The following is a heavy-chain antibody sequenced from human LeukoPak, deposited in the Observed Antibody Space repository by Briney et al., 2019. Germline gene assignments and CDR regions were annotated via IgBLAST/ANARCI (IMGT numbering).Heavy chain of an antibody. Sequence: PPETLSLTCTVSGGSISSSSYYWGWIRQPPGKGLEWIGSIYYSGSTNYNPSLKSRVTVSVDTSKNQVSLKLTSLTAADTAVYYCARVRQGNYYGSGNYYKVGYYFDYWGQGTLVTVSS. D-gene: IGHD3-10*01. CDR1: GGSISSSSYY. CDR3: ARVRQGNYYGSGNYYKVGYYFDY. J-gene: IGHJ4*02. CDR2: IYYSGST. V-gene: IGHV4-39*07.